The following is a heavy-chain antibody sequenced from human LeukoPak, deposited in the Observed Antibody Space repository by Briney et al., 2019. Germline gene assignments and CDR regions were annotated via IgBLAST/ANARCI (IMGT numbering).Heavy chain of an antibody. J-gene: IGHJ4*02. CDR1: AGTFSNHA. CDR2: TDTNTGNP. Sequence: GASVKVFCKASAGTFSNHAMTWVRQAPGRGLEWMGWTDTNTGNPTYAQGFKGRFVFSLDTSGNTAYLQISSLKAEDTAVYYCARARRYCSGSSCYSMYYFDYWGQGTLVTVSS. D-gene: IGHD2-15*01. V-gene: IGHV7-4-1*02. CDR3: ARARRYCSGSSCYSMYYFDY.